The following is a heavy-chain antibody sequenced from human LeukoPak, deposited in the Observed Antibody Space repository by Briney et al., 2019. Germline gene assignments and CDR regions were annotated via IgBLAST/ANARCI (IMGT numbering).Heavy chain of an antibody. D-gene: IGHD3-10*01. Sequence: GSLRLSCAASGFTVSSKYMSWVRQAPGKGLGWVSVISDSGSDTDYADSVKGRFTISRDNSKNTLYLQSNSLRAEDTAVYYCAKDLGVVRGVIHSARFDPWGQGTLVTVSS. CDR2: ISDSGSDT. J-gene: IGHJ5*02. CDR3: AKDLGVVRGVIHSARFDP. CDR1: GFTVSSKY. V-gene: IGHV3-23*01.